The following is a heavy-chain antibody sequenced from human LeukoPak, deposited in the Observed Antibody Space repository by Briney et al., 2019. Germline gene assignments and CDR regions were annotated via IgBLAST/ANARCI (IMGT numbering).Heavy chain of an antibody. V-gene: IGHV3-23*01. Sequence: GGSLRLSCAASGFTFSSYGMSWVRQAPGKGLEWVSAISGSGGSTYYADSVKRRFTISRDNSKNTLYLQMNSLRAEDTAVYYCAKGLRGSGSYRSYYFDYWGQGTLVTVSS. CDR3: AKGLRGSGSYRSYYFDY. J-gene: IGHJ4*02. CDR1: GFTFSSYG. D-gene: IGHD3-10*01. CDR2: ISGSGGST.